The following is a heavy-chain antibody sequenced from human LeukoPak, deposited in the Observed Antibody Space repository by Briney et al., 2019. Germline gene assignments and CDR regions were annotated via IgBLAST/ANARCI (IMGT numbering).Heavy chain of an antibody. CDR1: GFTFSSYA. V-gene: IGHV3-23*01. CDR3: AKSGSSPWIQLWLDYYYYMDV. J-gene: IGHJ6*03. Sequence: GSLRLSCAASGFTFSSYAMSWVRQAPGKGLEWVSAISGSGGSTYYADSVKGRFTISRDNSKNTLYLQMNSLRAEDTAVYYCAKSGSSPWIQLWLDYYYYMDVWGKGTTVTVSS. CDR2: ISGSGGST. D-gene: IGHD5-18*01.